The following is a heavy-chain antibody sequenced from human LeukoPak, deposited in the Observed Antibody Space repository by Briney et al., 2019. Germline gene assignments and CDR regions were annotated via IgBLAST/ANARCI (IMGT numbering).Heavy chain of an antibody. V-gene: IGHV3-30*03. CDR3: ARKTDSSGSGDY. Sequence: GGSLRLSCAASGFTFSSYGMHWVRQAPGKGLEWVAVISYDGSNKYYADSVKGRFTISRDNSKNTLCLQMNSLRAEDTAVYYCARKTDSSGSGDYWGQGTLVTVSS. CDR1: GFTFSSYG. D-gene: IGHD3-22*01. CDR2: ISYDGSNK. J-gene: IGHJ4*02.